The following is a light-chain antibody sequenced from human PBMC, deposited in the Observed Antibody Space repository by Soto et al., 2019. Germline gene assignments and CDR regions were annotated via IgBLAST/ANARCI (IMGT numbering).Light chain of an antibody. J-gene: IGKJ4*01. CDR3: HQYYNFLFT. Sequence: DIVMTQSPDSLTVSLGERATINCKSSQSVLYSSNNKNYLAWYQQKPGQPPKLLISWASTRESGVPDRFSGSGSGTDFTLTISSLQAEDVAVYHCHQYYNFLFTFGGGTKVEIK. V-gene: IGKV4-1*01. CDR2: WAS. CDR1: QSVLYSSNNKNY.